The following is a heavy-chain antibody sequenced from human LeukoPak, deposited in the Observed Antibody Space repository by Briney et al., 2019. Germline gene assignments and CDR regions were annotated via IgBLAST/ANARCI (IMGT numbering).Heavy chain of an antibody. CDR1: GDSISSYY. Sequence: SETPSLTCIVSGDSISSYYWNWIRQPPGQGLEWIGNVYYSGSTNYNSSLKSRVTISVDTSKNQFSLKLRSVTAADTALYYCARAYCGGDCSSGGTLIDHWGQGTLVTVSS. J-gene: IGHJ4*02. D-gene: IGHD2-21*02. CDR2: VYYSGST. V-gene: IGHV4-59*08. CDR3: ARAYCGGDCSSGGTLIDH.